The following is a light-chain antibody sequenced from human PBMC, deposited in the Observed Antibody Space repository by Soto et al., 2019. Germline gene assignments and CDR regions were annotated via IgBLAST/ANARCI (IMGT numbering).Light chain of an antibody. CDR1: SGHSSYA. J-gene: IGLJ1*01. Sequence: QPVLTQSPSASASLGASVKLTCTLSSGHSSYAIAWHQQQPEKGPRYLMKLNSDGSHSKGDGIPDRFSGSSSGAARYLTISSLQSEDEADYYCQTWGTGIQVFGTGTKVTVL. CDR2: LNSDGSH. CDR3: QTWGTGIQV. V-gene: IGLV4-69*01.